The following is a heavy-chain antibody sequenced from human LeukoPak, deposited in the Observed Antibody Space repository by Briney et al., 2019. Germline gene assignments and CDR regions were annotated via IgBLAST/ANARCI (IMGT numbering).Heavy chain of an antibody. CDR3: ARMRYGSGSDFDY. J-gene: IGHJ4*02. Sequence: GGSLRLSCAPSGFTFSSYEMNWVRQAPGKGLEWVSYIGNSGRTIYYADSLKGRFTISRDNAKNSLYLQMNSLRAEDTAVYYCARMRYGSGSDFDYWGQGTLVTVSS. CDR2: IGNSGRTI. CDR1: GFTFSSYE. V-gene: IGHV3-48*03. D-gene: IGHD3-10*01.